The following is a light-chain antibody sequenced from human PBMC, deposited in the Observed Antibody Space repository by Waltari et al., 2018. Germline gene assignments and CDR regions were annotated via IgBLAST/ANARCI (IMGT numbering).Light chain of an antibody. Sequence: AIRITQSPSSLSASTGDRVTITCRASQGISSYLAWYQQKPGKAPKLLIYAASTLQSGVPSRFSGSGSGTDFTLTISCLQSEDFATYHCQQYYSYPLTFGGGTKVEIK. CDR3: QQYYSYPLT. V-gene: IGKV1-8*01. CDR2: AAS. J-gene: IGKJ4*01. CDR1: QGISSY.